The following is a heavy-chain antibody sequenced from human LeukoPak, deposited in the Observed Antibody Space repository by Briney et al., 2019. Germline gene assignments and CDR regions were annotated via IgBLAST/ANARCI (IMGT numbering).Heavy chain of an antibody. CDR2: TNTDGSST. D-gene: IGHD4-17*01. CDR3: ARSSQAGTTVTPRAFDI. Sequence: GGSLRLSCAASGFTFSSYWMHWVRQAPGKGLVWVSRTNTDGSSTSYADSVKGRFTISRDNAKNTLYLQMNSLRAEDTAVYYCARSSQAGTTVTPRAFDIWGQGTMVTVSS. J-gene: IGHJ3*02. CDR1: GFTFSSYW. V-gene: IGHV3-74*01.